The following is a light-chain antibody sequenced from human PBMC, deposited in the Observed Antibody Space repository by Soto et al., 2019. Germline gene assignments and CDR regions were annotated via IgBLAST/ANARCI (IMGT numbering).Light chain of an antibody. V-gene: IGKV2-28*01. CDR3: MQALQTPT. Sequence: EIVMTQSPLSLPVTPGEPASISCRSSQSLLHSNGYNYLDWYLQKPGQSPQLLNYLGSNRASGVPDRFSGSGSCTDFTLKISRVEAEDVGVYYCMQALQTPTFGQGTKVEIK. CDR1: QSLLHSNGYNY. J-gene: IGKJ1*01. CDR2: LGS.